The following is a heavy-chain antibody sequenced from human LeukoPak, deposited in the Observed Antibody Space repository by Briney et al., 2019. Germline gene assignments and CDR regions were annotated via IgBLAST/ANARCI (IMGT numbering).Heavy chain of an antibody. Sequence: SETLSLTCTVSGGSISSRYWSWIRQPPGKGLEWIGYIYYSGSTNYNPSLKSRVTISVDTSKNQFSLKLSSVTAADTAVYYCARVEVLTGYYYYYYYYMDVWGNGTTVTVSS. CDR3: ARVEVLTGYYYYYYYYMDV. V-gene: IGHV4-59*11. D-gene: IGHD3-9*01. CDR2: IYYSGST. J-gene: IGHJ6*03. CDR1: GGSISSRY.